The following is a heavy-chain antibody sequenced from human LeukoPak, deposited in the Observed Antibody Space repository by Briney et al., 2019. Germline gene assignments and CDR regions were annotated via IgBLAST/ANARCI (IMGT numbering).Heavy chain of an antibody. D-gene: IGHD6-13*01. J-gene: IGHJ3*02. V-gene: IGHV4-30-4*08. CDR3: ARDMYIAAANLYAFDI. Sequence: PSQTLSLTCTVSGGSISSGDYYWSWIRQPPGKGLEWIGYIYYSGSTYYNPSLKSRVTISVDTSKNQFSLKLSSVTAADTAVYYCARDMYIAAANLYAFDIWGQGTMVTVSS. CDR1: GGSISSGDYY. CDR2: IYYSGST.